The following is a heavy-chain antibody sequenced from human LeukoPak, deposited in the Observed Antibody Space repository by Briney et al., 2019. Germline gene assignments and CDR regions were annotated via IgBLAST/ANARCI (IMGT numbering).Heavy chain of an antibody. CDR3: ARGTSILYGYYFDY. V-gene: IGHV3-30*04. CDR1: GFTFSGYA. CDR2: ISYDGSNK. J-gene: IGHJ4*02. Sequence: GGSLRLSCAASGFTFSGYAMHWVRQAPGKGLEWVAVISYDGSNKYYADSVKGRFTISRDNSKNTLYLQMNSLRAEDTAVYYCARGTSILYGYYFDYWGQATLVTVSS. D-gene: IGHD2-2*02.